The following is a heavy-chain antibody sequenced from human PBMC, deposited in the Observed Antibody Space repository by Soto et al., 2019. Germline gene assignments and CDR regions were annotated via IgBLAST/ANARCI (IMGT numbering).Heavy chain of an antibody. D-gene: IGHD3-16*01. J-gene: IGHJ6*02. V-gene: IGHV4-31*03. Sequence: PSDTLSLTCTLSVGSIMSDDYYLNCIRQLPGKGLEWIGNIYYRGNTNYNTSLKIRIIMSMDMSENQFSLKLTSVTAADTAVYYCPRAWDYYGMEVCGQANT. CDR2: IYYRGNT. CDR1: VGSIMSDDYY. CDR3: PRAWDYYGMEV.